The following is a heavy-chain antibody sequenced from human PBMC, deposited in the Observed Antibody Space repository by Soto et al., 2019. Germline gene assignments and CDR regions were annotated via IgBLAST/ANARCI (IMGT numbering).Heavy chain of an antibody. CDR3: ARAESGWPVDTAMYMDV. D-gene: IGHD5-18*01. CDR2: IKQDGSEK. CDR1: GFTFSSYW. Sequence: PGGSLRLSCAASGFTFSSYWMSWVRQAPGKGLEWVANIKQDGSEKYYVDSVKGRFTISRDNAKNSLYLQMNSLRAEDTAVYYCARAESGWPVDTAMYMDVWGKGTTVTVSS. J-gene: IGHJ6*03. V-gene: IGHV3-7*01.